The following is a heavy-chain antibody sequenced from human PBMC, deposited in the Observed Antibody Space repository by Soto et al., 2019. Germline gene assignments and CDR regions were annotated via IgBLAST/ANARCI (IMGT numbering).Heavy chain of an antibody. Sequence: GGSLRLSCAASGFTFSSCAMGWVRQAPGKGLEWVSDIIDSGASTYYADSVKGRFTISRDNAKNSLFLQMNSLRAEDTAVYYCARAMYYYDGSVYLGYWGQGTLVTVSS. CDR3: ARAMYYYDGSVYLGY. CDR2: IIDSGAST. J-gene: IGHJ4*02. CDR1: GFTFSSCA. D-gene: IGHD3-22*01. V-gene: IGHV3-23*01.